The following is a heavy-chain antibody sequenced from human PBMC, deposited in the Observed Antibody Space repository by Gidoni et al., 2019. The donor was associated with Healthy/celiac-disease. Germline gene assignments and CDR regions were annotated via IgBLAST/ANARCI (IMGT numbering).Heavy chain of an antibody. V-gene: IGHV3-7*03. CDR1: GFTFSSYW. CDR3: ARADYYDSSGYGGYFDY. CDR2: IKPDGSEK. Sequence: EVQLVESGGGVVQPGGSLRLSCAAAGFTFSSYWMSWVRQAPGKGLECVANIKPDGSEKYYVDSVKGRFTISRDNATNSLYLQMNSLRAEDTAVYYCARADYYDSSGYGGYFDYWGQGTLVTVSS. J-gene: IGHJ4*02. D-gene: IGHD3-22*01.